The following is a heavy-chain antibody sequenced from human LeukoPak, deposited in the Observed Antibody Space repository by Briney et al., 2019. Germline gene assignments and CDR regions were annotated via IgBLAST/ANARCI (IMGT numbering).Heavy chain of an antibody. Sequence: SETLSLTCAVYGGSFSGYYWSWIRQPPGKGLEWIGEINHSGSTNYNPSLKSRVTISVDTSKNQFSLKLSSVTAADTAVYYCVRGGRFLTGGRFDYWGQGTLVTVSS. J-gene: IGHJ4*02. CDR3: VRGGRFLTGGRFDY. CDR1: GGSFSGYY. D-gene: IGHD3-9*01. CDR2: INHSGST. V-gene: IGHV4-34*01.